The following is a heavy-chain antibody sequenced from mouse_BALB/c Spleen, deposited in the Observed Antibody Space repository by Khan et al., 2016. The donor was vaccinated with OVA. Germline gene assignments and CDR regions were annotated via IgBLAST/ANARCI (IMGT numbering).Heavy chain of an antibody. CDR1: GYTFTDYV. V-gene: IGHV1-77*01. J-gene: IGHJ2*01. CDR2: IFPGSGDT. D-gene: IGHD1-1*01. CDR3: ARSGYGSLVY. Sequence: QVQLQQAGPELVKPGSSMKMSCKASGYTFTDYVLNWVRQRTGQGLEWIGQIFPGSGDTYYNEKFKDRATLTADKSSNTVYMQPGSLTSEDSAVYFCARSGYGSLVYWGQGTTLTVSS.